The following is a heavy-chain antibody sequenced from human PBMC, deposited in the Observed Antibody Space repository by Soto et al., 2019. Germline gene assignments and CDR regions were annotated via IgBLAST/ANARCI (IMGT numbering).Heavy chain of an antibody. CDR3: ARGTAAGRLLGY. Sequence: SVKVSCKASGFTFTSSAMQWVRQARGQRLEWIGWIVVGSGNTNYAQKFQERVTITRDMSTSTAYMELSSLRSEDTAVYYCARGTAAGRLLGYWGQGTLVTVSS. D-gene: IGHD6-13*01. CDR2: IVVGSGNT. CDR1: GFTFTSSA. V-gene: IGHV1-58*02. J-gene: IGHJ4*02.